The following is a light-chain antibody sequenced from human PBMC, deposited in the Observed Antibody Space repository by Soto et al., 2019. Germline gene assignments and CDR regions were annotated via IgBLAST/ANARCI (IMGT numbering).Light chain of an antibody. V-gene: IGKV1-8*01. CDR3: RQYYSYPRT. CDR2: AAS. J-gene: IGKJ1*01. CDR1: QGISSY. Sequence: AIRMTLSPSSLSASTGDRVTITCRASQGISSYLAWYQQKPGKAPKLLIYAASTLQSEVPSRFSGSVSGTDFTLTISCLQSEDFATYYCRQYYSYPRTCGQGTKVEIK.